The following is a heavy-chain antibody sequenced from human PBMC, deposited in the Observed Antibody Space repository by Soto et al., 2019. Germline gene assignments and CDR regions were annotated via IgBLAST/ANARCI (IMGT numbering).Heavy chain of an antibody. CDR1: GGSISSYY. V-gene: IGHV4-59*01. CDR2: IYYSGSA. CDR3: ARVRQLVGYFYYYMDV. D-gene: IGHD6-6*01. J-gene: IGHJ6*03. Sequence: SETLSLTCTVSGGSISSYYWSWIRQPPGKGLEWIGYIYYSGSANYNPSLKSRVTISVDTSKNQFSLKLSSVTAADTAVYCCARVRQLVGYFYYYMDVWGKGTTVTVSS.